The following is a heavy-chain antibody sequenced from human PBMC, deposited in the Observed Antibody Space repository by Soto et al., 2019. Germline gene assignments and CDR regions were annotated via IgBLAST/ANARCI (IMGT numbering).Heavy chain of an antibody. CDR3: ARGDTMVRGVISYYYYGMDV. J-gene: IGHJ6*02. CDR2: IYYSGST. CDR1: GGSISSYY. V-gene: IGHV4-59*01. Sequence: PSETLSLTCTVSGGSISSYYWSWIRQPPGKGLEWTGYIYYSGSTNYNPSLKSRVTISVDTSKNQFSLKLSSVTAADTAVYYCARGDTMVRGVISYYYYGMDVWGQGTTVTVSS. D-gene: IGHD3-10*01.